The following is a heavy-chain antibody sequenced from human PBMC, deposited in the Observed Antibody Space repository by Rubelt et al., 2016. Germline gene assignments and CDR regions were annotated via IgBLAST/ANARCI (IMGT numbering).Heavy chain of an antibody. Sequence: QVQLVQSGAEVKKPGASVKVSCKASGYTFTSYGISWVRQAPGQGLEWMGWISAYNGNTNYSQKRQGGVTMNTDTTTGTAYMGRRSLRSDDTAVYYCAGDTRYSSSSNFDYWGQGTLVTVSS. D-gene: IGHD6-13*01. CDR3: AGDTRYSSSSNFDY. CDR1: GYTFTSYG. V-gene: IGHV1-18*01. J-gene: IGHJ4*02. CDR2: ISAYNGNT.